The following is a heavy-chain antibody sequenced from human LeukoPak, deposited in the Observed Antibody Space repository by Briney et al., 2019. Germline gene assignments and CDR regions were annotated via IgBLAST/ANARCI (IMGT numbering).Heavy chain of an antibody. CDR3: ARGYSDNDNLYHYYLDV. V-gene: IGHV1-69*06. CDR2: IIPIFRTT. J-gene: IGHJ6*03. Sequence: SVKVSCKAPGGTFNSYAISWVRQAPGQGLEWMGGIIPIFRTTNYAQKFQGRVTITADKSTSTAYMELSSLTSEDTAVYYCARGYSDNDNLYHYYLDVWGKGTTVTVSS. CDR1: GGTFNSYA. D-gene: IGHD5-12*01.